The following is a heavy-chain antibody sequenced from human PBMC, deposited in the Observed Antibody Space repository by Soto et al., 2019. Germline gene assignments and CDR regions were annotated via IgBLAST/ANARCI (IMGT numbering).Heavy chain of an antibody. D-gene: IGHD6-13*01. V-gene: IGHV3-21*01. Sequence: GGSLRLSCAASGFTFSSYSMNWVRQAPGKGLEWVSSISSSSSYIYYADSVKGRFTISRDNAKNSVYLQMNSLRAEDTAVYYCARDRTAGFDPWGQGALVTVSS. CDR3: ARDRTAGFDP. CDR2: ISSSSSYI. CDR1: GFTFSSYS. J-gene: IGHJ5*02.